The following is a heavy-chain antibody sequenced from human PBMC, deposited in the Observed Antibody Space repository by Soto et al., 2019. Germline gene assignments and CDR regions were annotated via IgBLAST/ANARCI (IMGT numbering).Heavy chain of an antibody. Sequence: SETLSLTCTVSGGSISSYYWSWIRQPPGKGLEWIGYIYYSGGTNYNPSLKSRVTISVDTSKNQFSLKLSSVTAADTAVYYCARVQYYADEYYFDYWGQGTLVTVSS. CDR3: ARVQYYADEYYFDY. CDR1: GGSISSYY. J-gene: IGHJ4*02. D-gene: IGHD2-2*01. CDR2: IYYSGGT. V-gene: IGHV4-59*01.